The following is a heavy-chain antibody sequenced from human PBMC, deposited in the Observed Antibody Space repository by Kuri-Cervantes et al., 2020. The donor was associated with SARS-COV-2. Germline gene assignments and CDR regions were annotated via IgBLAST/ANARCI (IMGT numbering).Heavy chain of an antibody. V-gene: IGHV1-8*01. J-gene: IGHJ6*03. CDR3: ARGAFGVIVPTHYYYYMDV. D-gene: IGHD3-3*01. CDR2: VKTNSGNT. CDR1: ETTFLNYD. Sequence: ASVKVSCKAHETTFLNYDINWVRQATGQGLEWMGMVKTNSGNTLYAQIFQGRVTMTRDTSTSTVYMELSSLRSNDTATYYCARGAFGVIVPTHYYYYMDVWGKGTTVTVSS.